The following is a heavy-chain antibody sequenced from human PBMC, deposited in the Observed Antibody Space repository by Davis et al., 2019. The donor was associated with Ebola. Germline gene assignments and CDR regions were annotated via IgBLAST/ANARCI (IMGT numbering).Heavy chain of an antibody. CDR1: GFTFSSYW. Sequence: GGSLRLSCAASGFTFSSYWMSWVRQAPGKGLEWVANIKQDGSEKYYVDSVKGRFTISRDKAKNSLYLQMNSLRAEDTAVYYCARGVTMMPNWFDPWGQGTLVTVSS. D-gene: IGHD3-22*01. J-gene: IGHJ5*02. V-gene: IGHV3-7*03. CDR3: ARGVTMMPNWFDP. CDR2: IKQDGSEK.